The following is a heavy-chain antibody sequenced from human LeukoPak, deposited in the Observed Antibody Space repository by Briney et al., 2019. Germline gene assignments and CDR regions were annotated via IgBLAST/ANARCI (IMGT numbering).Heavy chain of an antibody. Sequence: GGSLRLSCAAAGFTFSSYAMSWVRQAPGKGLEWVSAISASGGSTYYADSVKGRFTISRDNSKNTLYLQMNSLRAEDTAVYYCAPRGDTAMVTNYFDYWGQGTLVTVSS. CDR1: GFTFSSYA. D-gene: IGHD5-18*01. CDR3: APRGDTAMVTNYFDY. V-gene: IGHV3-23*01. CDR2: ISASGGST. J-gene: IGHJ4*02.